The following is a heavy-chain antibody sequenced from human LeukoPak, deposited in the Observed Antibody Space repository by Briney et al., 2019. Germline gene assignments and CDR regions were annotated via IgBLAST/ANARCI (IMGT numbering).Heavy chain of an antibody. CDR1: GGSIGTYY. D-gene: IGHD3-16*02. Sequence: PSETLSLTCTVSGGSIGTYYWSWVRQSPGTGLEWFGYIYVTGTRYNPYLQSRVTISVDRSRNQFLLKMTSVTAADTAVYYCARHIGGGIEDMDVWGRGTKVTVSS. V-gene: IGHV4-59*08. CDR3: ARHIGGGIEDMDV. J-gene: IGHJ6*03. CDR2: IYVTGT.